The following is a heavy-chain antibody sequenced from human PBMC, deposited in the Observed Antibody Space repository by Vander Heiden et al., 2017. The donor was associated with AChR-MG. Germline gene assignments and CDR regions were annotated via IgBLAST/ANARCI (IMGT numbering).Heavy chain of an antibody. CDR1: GFTFSIFG. CDR3: ARENYSPGAYDM. CDR2: IWNDGSHK. J-gene: IGHJ3*02. Sequence: QVQLVESGGGVVQPGRSLRLSCAASGFTFSIFGMHWVRQAPGKGLEWVAVIWNDGSHKYYGDSVKGRFTISRDNSKNTVDLEMNSLRGEDTAVYYCARENYSPGAYDMWGQGTKVTVSS. V-gene: IGHV3-33*01. D-gene: IGHD5-18*01.